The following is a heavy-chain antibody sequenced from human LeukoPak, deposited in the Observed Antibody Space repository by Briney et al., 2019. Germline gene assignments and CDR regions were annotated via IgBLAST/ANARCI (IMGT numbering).Heavy chain of an antibody. D-gene: IGHD5-24*01. CDR2: IKQDGSEK. V-gene: IGHV3-7*03. Sequence: PGGSLRLSCAASGSLFGNFCMAWVRQAPGKGLEWVANIKQDGSEKSYVDSVKGRFTISADNAKNSLYLQMNSLRAEDTAVYYCARHYLMATYYYFDSWGQGTLVTVSS. J-gene: IGHJ4*02. CDR3: ARHYLMATYYYFDS. CDR1: GSLFGNFC.